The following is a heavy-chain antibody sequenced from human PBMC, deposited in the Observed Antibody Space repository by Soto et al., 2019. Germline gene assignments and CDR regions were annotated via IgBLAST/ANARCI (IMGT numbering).Heavy chain of an antibody. CDR3: ARVIGEGSFRNWFDP. J-gene: IGHJ5*02. V-gene: IGHV1-3*01. D-gene: IGHD1-26*01. CDR1: GYTFTSYA. Sequence: GASVKVSCKASGYTFTSYAMHWVRQAPGQRLEWMGWINAGNGNTKYSQKFQGRVTITRDTSASTAYMELSSLRSEDTAVYYCARVIGEGSFRNWFDPWGQGTLVTVSS. CDR2: INAGNGNT.